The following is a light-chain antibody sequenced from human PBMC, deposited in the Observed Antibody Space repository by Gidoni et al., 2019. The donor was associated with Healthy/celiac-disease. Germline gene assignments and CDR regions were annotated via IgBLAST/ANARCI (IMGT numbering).Light chain of an antibody. CDR1: QSVSSN. Sequence: EIVMTQSPATLSVSPGESATLSSRASQSVSSNLAWYQQKPGQAPSPLIYGASTRATGIPARFSGSGSGTEFTLTIRSLQSEDFAVYYCQQYNNWPFITFXQXTRLXIK. CDR2: GAS. V-gene: IGKV3-15*01. CDR3: QQYNNWPFIT. J-gene: IGKJ5*01.